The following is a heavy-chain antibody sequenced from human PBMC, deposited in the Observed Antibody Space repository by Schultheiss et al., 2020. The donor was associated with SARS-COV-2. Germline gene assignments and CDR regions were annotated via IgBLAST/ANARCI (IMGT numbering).Heavy chain of an antibody. V-gene: IGHV3-43*01. CDR1: GFTFDDYT. CDR3: ARVRMYNWNYFDY. Sequence: GGSLRLSCAASGFTFDDYTMHWVRQAPGKGLEWVSLISWDGGSTYYADSVKGRFTISRDNSKNSLYLQMNSLRAEDTAVYYCARVRMYNWNYFDYWGQGTLVTVSS. CDR2: ISWDGGST. D-gene: IGHD1-20*01. J-gene: IGHJ4*02.